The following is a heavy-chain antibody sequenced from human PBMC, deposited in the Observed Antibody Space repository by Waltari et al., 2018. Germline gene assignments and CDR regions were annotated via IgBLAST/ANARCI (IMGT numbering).Heavy chain of an antibody. V-gene: IGHV3-30*18. J-gene: IGHJ5*02. Sequence: QVQLVESGGGVVQPGMSLRLPCAASGFIPRSFGMHWVRQAPGKGLEWVALASFDGSTTYYADSVRGRFTISRDNSKNTLYLDINTLRVDDTAIYYCAKDAFGNTYLDHWGQGTLVTVSS. D-gene: IGHD3-10*01. CDR3: AKDAFGNTYLDH. CDR2: ASFDGSTT. CDR1: GFIPRSFG.